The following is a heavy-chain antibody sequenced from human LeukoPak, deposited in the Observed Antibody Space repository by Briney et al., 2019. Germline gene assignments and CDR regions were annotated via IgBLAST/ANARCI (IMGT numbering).Heavy chain of an antibody. V-gene: IGHV1-18*01. CDR1: GYTFSSYG. CDR3: ARDLARGYIYGYNAFDI. Sequence: ASVKVSCKASGYTFSSYGIGWVRQAPRQGLEWMGWITAGNGNTNYAQKVQGRVTMTTDTSTSTAYMELRSLRSDDTAVYFCARDLARGYIYGYNAFDIWGQGAMVTVSS. CDR2: ITAGNGNT. J-gene: IGHJ3*02. D-gene: IGHD5-18*01.